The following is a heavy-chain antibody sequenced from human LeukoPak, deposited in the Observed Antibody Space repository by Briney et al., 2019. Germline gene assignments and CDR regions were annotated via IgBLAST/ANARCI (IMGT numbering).Heavy chain of an antibody. Sequence: GGSLRLSCAASGFTFSSYWMHWVRQAPGKGLESVSLIYSGGTTYYPDSVKGRFTISRDNAKNSMSLQMNSLRAEDTAVYYCARMDIGLVRDWGQGTLVTVSS. J-gene: IGHJ4*02. CDR2: IYSGGTT. V-gene: IGHV3-66*01. CDR3: ARMDIGLVRD. CDR1: GFTFSSYW. D-gene: IGHD3-10*01.